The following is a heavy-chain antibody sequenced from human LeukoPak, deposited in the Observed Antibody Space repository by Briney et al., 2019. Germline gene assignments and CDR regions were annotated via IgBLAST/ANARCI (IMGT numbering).Heavy chain of an antibody. Sequence: GGSLRLSCAASGFTFSGYAVSWVRQVPGKGLEWVSAISGSGGSTYYADSVKGRFTISRDNSKNTLHLQMNSLRAEDTAVYYCAKDRQGFGFGEQLDYYYMDVWGKGTTVTVSS. D-gene: IGHD3-10*01. CDR3: AKDRQGFGFGEQLDYYYMDV. J-gene: IGHJ6*03. V-gene: IGHV3-23*01. CDR1: GFTFSGYA. CDR2: ISGSGGST.